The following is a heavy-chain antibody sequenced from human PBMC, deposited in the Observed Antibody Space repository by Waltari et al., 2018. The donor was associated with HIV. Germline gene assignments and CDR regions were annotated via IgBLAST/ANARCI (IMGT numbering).Heavy chain of an antibody. CDR3: ARGDSTHGRHQGRPPRYYFDY. J-gene: IGHJ4*02. CDR1: KFTFSDYD. CDR2: IVHDGSNS. Sequence: QVQLVESGGGLVQPGRSLRLSCATSKFTFSDYDMHWVRQAPGKGLEWLSVIVHDGSNSYYADSVKGRVTISRDNSKSALFFEMKSLRAGDTAVYYCARGDSTHGRHQGRPPRYYFDYWGQGTLVTVSS. V-gene: IGHV3-33*01. D-gene: IGHD2-15*01.